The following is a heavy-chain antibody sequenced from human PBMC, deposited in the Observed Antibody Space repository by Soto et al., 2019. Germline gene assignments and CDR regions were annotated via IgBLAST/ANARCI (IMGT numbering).Heavy chain of an antibody. J-gene: IGHJ4*02. D-gene: IGHD3-3*01. CDR3: AKSRTPELRFLEWLLSLFDY. CDR2: ISGSGGST. CDR1: GFTFSSYA. Sequence: EVQLLESGGGLVQPGGSLSLSCAASGFTFSSYAMSWVRQAPGKGLEWVSAISGSGGSTYYEDSVKGRFTISRDNSKNTMYLQMNSLRAEDTAVYYCAKSRTPELRFLEWLLSLFDYWGQGTLVTVSS. V-gene: IGHV3-23*01.